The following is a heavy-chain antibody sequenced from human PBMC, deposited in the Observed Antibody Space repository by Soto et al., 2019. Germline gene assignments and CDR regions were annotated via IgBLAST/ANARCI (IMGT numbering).Heavy chain of an antibody. J-gene: IGHJ5*02. Sequence: ASVKVSCKASGYTFSSYAMHWVRQAPGQGLEWMGWISAYNGNTNYAQKLQGRVTMTTDTSTSTAYMELRSLRSDDTAVYYCARDPTYYDFWSGYYPGLLAWFDPWGQGTLVTVSS. D-gene: IGHD3-3*01. CDR2: ISAYNGNT. CDR1: GYTFSSYA. CDR3: ARDPTYYDFWSGYYPGLLAWFDP. V-gene: IGHV1-18*01.